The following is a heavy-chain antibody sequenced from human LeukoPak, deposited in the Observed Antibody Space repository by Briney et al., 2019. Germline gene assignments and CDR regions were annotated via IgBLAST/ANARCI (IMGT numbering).Heavy chain of an antibody. J-gene: IGHJ4*02. CDR2: ISSSGTVI. V-gene: IGHV3-48*03. D-gene: IGHD4/OR15-4a*01. CDR3: AREPTIPFFDY. Sequence: GGSLRLSCAAPGFTFSTYEMNWVRQAPGKGLEWVSHISSSGTVIYYADSVKGRFTISRDNAKKSLYLQMNSLRAEDTAVYYCAREPTIPFFDYWGQGTLVAVPS. CDR1: GFTFSTYE.